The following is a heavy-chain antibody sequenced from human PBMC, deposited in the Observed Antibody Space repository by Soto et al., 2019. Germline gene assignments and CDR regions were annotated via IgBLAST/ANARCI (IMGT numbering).Heavy chain of an antibody. CDR3: ARAAGIAYSGSYVIDY. V-gene: IGHV3-33*01. D-gene: IGHD1-26*01. CDR1: GFTFSSYG. CDR2: IWYDGSNK. Sequence: GGSLRLSCAASGFTFSSYGMHWVRQAPGKGLEWVAVIWYDGSNKYYADSVKGRFTISRDNSKNTLYLQMNSLRAEDTAVYYCARAAGIAYSGSYVIDYWGQGTLVTVSS. J-gene: IGHJ4*02.